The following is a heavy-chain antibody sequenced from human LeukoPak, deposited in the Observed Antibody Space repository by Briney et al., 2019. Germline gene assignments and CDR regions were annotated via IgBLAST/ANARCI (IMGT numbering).Heavy chain of an antibody. V-gene: IGHV4-39*07. CDR2: IHYSGST. D-gene: IGHD3-22*01. CDR1: GGSISSSSYY. J-gene: IGHJ4*02. Sequence: PSETLSLTCSVSGGSISSSSYYWGWIRQPPGKGLEWIGSIHYSGSTYYNASLKSRVTISVDTSKNQFSLKMSSLTAADTAVYYCARGRSYYDSSGYEDFDYWGQGTLVTVSS. CDR3: ARGRSYYDSSGYEDFDY.